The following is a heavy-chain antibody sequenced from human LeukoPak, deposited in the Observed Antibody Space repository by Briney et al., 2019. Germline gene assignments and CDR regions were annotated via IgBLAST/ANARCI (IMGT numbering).Heavy chain of an antibody. CDR1: GGSISSGDYY. Sequence: SQTLSLTCTVSGGSISSGDYYWSWIHQPPGKGLEWTGYIYYSGSTYYNPSLKSRVTISVDTSKNQFSLKLSSVTAADTAVYYCATVGMTTVTGFDYWGQGTLVTVSS. CDR3: ATVGMTTVTGFDY. J-gene: IGHJ4*02. V-gene: IGHV4-30-4*01. D-gene: IGHD4-17*01. CDR2: IYYSGST.